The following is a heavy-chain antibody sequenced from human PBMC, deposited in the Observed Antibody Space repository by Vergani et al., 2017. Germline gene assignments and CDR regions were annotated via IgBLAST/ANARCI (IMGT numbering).Heavy chain of an antibody. Sequence: QVQLVESGGGVVQPGGSLRLSCAASGFTFSSYGMHWVRQAPGKGLEWVAFIRYDGSNKYYADSVKGRFTISRDNSKNTLFLHMNSLRPEDTAVYYCAKVGRSEVAGTFGSFDIWVQGTMVTVSS. CDR1: GFTFSSYG. D-gene: IGHD6-19*01. CDR3: AKVGRSEVAGTFGSFDI. CDR2: IRYDGSNK. V-gene: IGHV3-30*02. J-gene: IGHJ3*02.